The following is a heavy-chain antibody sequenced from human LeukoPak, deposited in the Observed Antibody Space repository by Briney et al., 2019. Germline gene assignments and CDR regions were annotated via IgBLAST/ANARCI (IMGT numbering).Heavy chain of an antibody. CDR2: VLSDGSDQ. CDR1: GFTFNSYA. CDR3: ARVSKPGWFDYYYMDV. Sequence: GGSLRLSCAASGFTFNSYAIKWVRQAPGKGLEWLAVVLSDGSDQYYGDSVQGRFTVSRDNSKNTLYLQMDNLRFEDTAVYYCARVSKPGWFDYYYMDVWGKGTTVIVSS. D-gene: IGHD3-10*01. V-gene: IGHV3-30*04. J-gene: IGHJ6*03.